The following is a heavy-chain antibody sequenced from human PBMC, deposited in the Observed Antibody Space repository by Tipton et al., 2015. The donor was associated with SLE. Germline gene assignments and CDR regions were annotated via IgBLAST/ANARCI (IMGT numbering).Heavy chain of an antibody. CDR1: GGSFSGYY. D-gene: IGHD3-16*02. CDR3: ARVTGGELSLYLDS. Sequence: TLSLTCAVYGGSFSGYYWSWIRQPPGKGLEWIGEINHSGSTNYNPSLKSRVTISVDTSKNQFSLKLSSVTAADTAVYYCARVTGGELSLYLDSWGQGNLVTVSS. CDR2: INHSGST. J-gene: IGHJ4*02. V-gene: IGHV4-34*01.